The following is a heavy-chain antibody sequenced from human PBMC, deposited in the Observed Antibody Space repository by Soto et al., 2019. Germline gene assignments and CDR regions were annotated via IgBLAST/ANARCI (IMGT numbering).Heavy chain of an antibody. J-gene: IGHJ4*02. CDR2: IYSSGST. CDR1: DGSVSSGSYY. V-gene: IGHV4-61*01. D-gene: IGHD2-15*01. Sequence: SETLSLTCTVSDGSVSSGSYYWGWIRQPPGKGLEWIGYIYSSGSTLYNPSLKSRVIISVDTSMNQFSLKLSSVTAADTAVYYCARDSVAFFDSWGQGTMVTVYS. CDR3: ARDSVAFFDS.